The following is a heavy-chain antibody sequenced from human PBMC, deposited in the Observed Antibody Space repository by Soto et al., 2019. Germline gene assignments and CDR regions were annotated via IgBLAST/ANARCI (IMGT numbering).Heavy chain of an antibody. D-gene: IGHD6-6*01. V-gene: IGHV3-66*01. CDR3: ARDPLESSIAALPYYYYYMDV. CDR2: IYSGGST. J-gene: IGHJ6*03. Sequence: PGGSLRLSCAASGFTVSSNYMSWVRQAPGKGLEWVSVIYSGGSTYYADSVKGRFTISRDNSKNTLHLQMNSLRAEDTAVYYCARDPLESSIAALPYYYYYMDVWGKGTTVTVS. CDR1: GFTVSSNY.